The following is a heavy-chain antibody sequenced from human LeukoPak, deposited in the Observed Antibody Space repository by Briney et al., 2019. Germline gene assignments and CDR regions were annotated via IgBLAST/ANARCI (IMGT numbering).Heavy chain of an antibody. CDR2: IYYSGST. V-gene: IGHV4-39*01. CDR1: GGSISSSSYY. D-gene: IGHD4-17*01. CDR3: ARLEDGWYYYYGMDV. Sequence: MPSQTLSLTCTVSGGSISSSSYYWGWIRQPPGKGLEWIGSIYYSGSTYYNPSLKSRVTISVDTSKNQFSLKLNSVTAADTAVYYCARLEDGWYYYYGMDVWGQGTTVTVSS. J-gene: IGHJ6*02.